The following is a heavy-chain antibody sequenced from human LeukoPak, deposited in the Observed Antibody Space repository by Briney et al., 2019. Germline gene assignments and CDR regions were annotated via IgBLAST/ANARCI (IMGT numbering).Heavy chain of an antibody. CDR1: GFTFDTYA. D-gene: IGHD2-15*01. J-gene: IGHJ4*02. CDR3: ARDRPTGRSRGVVVQ. V-gene: IGHV3-21*01. Sequence: GGSLRLSCAASGFTFDTYAMTWVRQAPGKGLEWVSSISSGGAYIYYAESVRGRSTISRDNTKNFLYLQLSTLRVEDTAVYYCARDRPTGRSRGVVVQWGQGTLVTVSS. CDR2: ISSGGAYI.